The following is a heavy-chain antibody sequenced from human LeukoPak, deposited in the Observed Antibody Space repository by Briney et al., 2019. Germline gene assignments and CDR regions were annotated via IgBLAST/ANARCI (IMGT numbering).Heavy chain of an antibody. Sequence: SETLSLTCTVSGGSISSYYWSWIRQPPGKGLEWIGCIYYSGSTNYNPSLKSRVTISVDTSKNQFSLKLSSVTAADTAVYYCARESSYFYGMDVWGQGTTVTVSS. V-gene: IGHV4-59*01. J-gene: IGHJ6*02. CDR1: GGSISSYY. CDR2: IYYSGST. CDR3: ARESSYFYGMDV.